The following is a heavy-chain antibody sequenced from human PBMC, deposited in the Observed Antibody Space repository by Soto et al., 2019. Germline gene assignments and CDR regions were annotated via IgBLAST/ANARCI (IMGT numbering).Heavy chain of an antibody. D-gene: IGHD3-3*01. CDR3: ARGYGVFWTGYPGGGFDY. Sequence: EVQLVESGGALVQPGGSLRLSCAASGFTFSRYWMSWVRQAPGKGLEWVANIKQDGSERYYVDSVKGRFIISRDNAMNSLCRQVNSLGAEDTAVYYCARGYGVFWTGYPGGGFDYWGQGILVSVSS. J-gene: IGHJ4*02. V-gene: IGHV3-7*01. CDR2: IKQDGSER. CDR1: GFTFSRYW.